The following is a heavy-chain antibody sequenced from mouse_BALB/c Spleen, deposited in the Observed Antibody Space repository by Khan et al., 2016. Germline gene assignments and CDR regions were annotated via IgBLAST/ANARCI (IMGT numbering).Heavy chain of an antibody. CDR2: INTETGEP. CDR1: GYTFTDYS. D-gene: IGHD2-14*01. J-gene: IGHJ2*01. V-gene: IGHV9-2-1*01. CDR3: ARKRGNYRYDY. Sequence: QIQLVQSGPELKKPGETVKISCKAPGYTFTDYSMHWVKQAPGKGLKWMGWINTETGEPTYADDFKGRFAFSLETSASTAYLQINNLKNEDTATXFCARKRGNYRYDYWSQGTTLTVSS.